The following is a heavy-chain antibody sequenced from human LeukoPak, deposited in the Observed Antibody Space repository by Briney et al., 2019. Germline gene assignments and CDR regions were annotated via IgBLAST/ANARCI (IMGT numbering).Heavy chain of an antibody. J-gene: IGHJ4*02. V-gene: IGHV3-30*18. CDR1: GFTFSSYA. CDR3: AKDSRGTYYYDSSADY. Sequence: GGSLRLSCAASGFTFSSYAMSWVRQAPGKGLEWVAVISYDGSNKYYADSVKGRFAISRDNSKNTLYLQMNSLRAENTAVYYCAKDSRGTYYYDSSADYWGQGTLVTVSS. D-gene: IGHD3-22*01. CDR2: ISYDGSNK.